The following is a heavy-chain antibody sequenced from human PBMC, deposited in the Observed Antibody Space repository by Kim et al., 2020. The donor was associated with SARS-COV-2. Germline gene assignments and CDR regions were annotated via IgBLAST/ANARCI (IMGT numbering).Heavy chain of an antibody. Sequence: ASVKVSCKASGYTLTELSMHWVRQAPGKGLEWMGGFDPEDGETIYAQKFQGRVTMTEDTSTDTAYMELSSLRSEDTAVYYCATRVTTTRDYYYYYMDVWGTGTTVTVSS. V-gene: IGHV1-24*01. CDR1: GYTLTELS. D-gene: IGHD4-4*01. J-gene: IGHJ6*03. CDR3: ATRVTTTRDYYYYYMDV. CDR2: FDPEDGET.